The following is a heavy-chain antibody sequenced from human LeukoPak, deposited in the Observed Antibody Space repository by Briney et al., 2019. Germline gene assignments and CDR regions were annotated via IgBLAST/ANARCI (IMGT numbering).Heavy chain of an antibody. J-gene: IGHJ4*02. CDR2: ISSNGGST. CDR1: GFTFSSYA. D-gene: IGHD6-19*01. V-gene: IGHV3-64D*06. CDR3: AKQPRQWLSPFDY. Sequence: PGGSLRLSCSASGFTFSSYAMHWVRQAPGKGLEYVSAISSNGGSTYYADSVKGRFTISRDNSKNTLYLQMSSLRAADTAVYYCAKQPRQWLSPFDYWGQGTLVTVSS.